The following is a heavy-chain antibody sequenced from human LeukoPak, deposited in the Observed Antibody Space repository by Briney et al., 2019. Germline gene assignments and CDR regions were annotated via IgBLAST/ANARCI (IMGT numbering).Heavy chain of an antibody. J-gene: IGHJ4*02. D-gene: IGHD1-26*01. V-gene: IGHV3-23*01. CDR2: ITDSGDGK. CDR3: AKDSPVATR. CDR1: GFTFSSSA. Sequence: GGSLRLSCAASGFTFSSSAMSWVRQAPGKGLAWVSSITDSGDGKYYADSVKGRFTISRDNSKNTLYLQMNSLRAEDTAVYYCAKDSPVATRWGQGTLVTVSS.